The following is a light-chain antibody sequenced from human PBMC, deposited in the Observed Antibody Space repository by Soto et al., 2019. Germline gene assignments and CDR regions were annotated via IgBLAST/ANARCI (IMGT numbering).Light chain of an antibody. V-gene: IGLV1-44*01. CDR2: SNY. CDR3: AAWDDILNGYV. J-gene: IGLJ1*01. CDR1: SSNIESNT. Sequence: QSVLTQPPSASGTPGQRVTISCSSSSSNIESNTVTWYQQLPGTAPKLVIYSNYDRPSGVPDRFSGSTSGTSASLVIRGLQSEDEADYYCAAWDDILNGYVFGGGTKLTVL.